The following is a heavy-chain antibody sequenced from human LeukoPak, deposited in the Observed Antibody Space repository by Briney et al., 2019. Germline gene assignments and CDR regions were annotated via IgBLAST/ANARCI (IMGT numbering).Heavy chain of an antibody. J-gene: IGHJ4*02. CDR2: IYTSGST. CDR1: GGSISSGSYY. CDR3: ARGMVRGVIIFYFDY. V-gene: IGHV4-61*02. Sequence: PSQTLSLTCTVSGGSISSGSYYWSWIRQPAGKGLEGIGRIYTSGSTNYNPSLKSRVTISVDTSKNQFSLKLSSVTAADTAVYYCARGMVRGVIIFYFDYWGQGTLVTVSS. D-gene: IGHD3-10*01.